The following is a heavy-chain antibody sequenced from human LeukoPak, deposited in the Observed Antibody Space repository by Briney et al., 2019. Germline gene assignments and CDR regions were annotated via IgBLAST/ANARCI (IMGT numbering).Heavy chain of an antibody. CDR3: ARYRGSYHDAFDI. J-gene: IGHJ3*02. Sequence: PGGSLRLSCAASGFTFSNYAMSWVRQAPGKGLEWVSAISGSGGSTYYADSVKDRFTISRDNSKNTLYLQMNSLRAEDTAVYYCARYRGSYHDAFDIWGQGTMVTVSS. V-gene: IGHV3-23*01. CDR2: ISGSGGST. D-gene: IGHD1-26*01. CDR1: GFTFSNYA.